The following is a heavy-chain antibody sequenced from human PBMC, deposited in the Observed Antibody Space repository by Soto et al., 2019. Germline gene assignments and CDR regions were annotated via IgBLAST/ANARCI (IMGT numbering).Heavy chain of an antibody. D-gene: IGHD3-10*01. V-gene: IGHV1-3*01. CDR3: ARARLPQPPYYYYYGMDV. CDR2: INAGNGNT. CDR1: GYTLTSYA. J-gene: IGHJ6*02. Sequence: GASVKVSCKASGYTLTSYAMHWARQAPGQGLEWMGWINAGNGNTKYSQKSQGRVTITRDTSARTAYMELSSLRSEDTAVYYCARARLPQPPYYYYYGMDVWGQGTTVTVSS.